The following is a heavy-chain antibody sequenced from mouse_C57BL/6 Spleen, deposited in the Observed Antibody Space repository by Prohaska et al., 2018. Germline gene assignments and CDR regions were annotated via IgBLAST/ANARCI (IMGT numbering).Heavy chain of an antibody. J-gene: IGHJ2*01. D-gene: IGHD4-1*01. Sequence: QVQLQQPGPELVKPGASVKLSCKASGYTFTSYWMHWVKQRPGQGLEWIGMIHPNSGSTNYNEKFKSKATLTVDKSSSTAYMQRSSRTSEDSAVYYCAGPNWDRYWGQGTTLTVSS. CDR2: IHPNSGST. V-gene: IGHV1-64*01. CDR3: AGPNWDRY. CDR1: GYTFTSYW.